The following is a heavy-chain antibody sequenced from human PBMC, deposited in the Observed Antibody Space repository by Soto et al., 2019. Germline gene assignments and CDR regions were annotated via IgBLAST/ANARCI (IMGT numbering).Heavy chain of an antibody. V-gene: IGHV1-18*01. CDR1: GYTFTSYA. J-gene: IGHJ4*02. CDR3: ARDAPPADY. CDR2: ISADNGNT. Sequence: QVQRVQSGAELKKPGASLNVSCKASGYTFTSYAISWVRQAPGQGLEWMGWISADNGNTNYAQKLQARVTMTTDTSTSTAYMELKSLTSDDTAVYYCARDAPPADYWGQGTLVSVSS.